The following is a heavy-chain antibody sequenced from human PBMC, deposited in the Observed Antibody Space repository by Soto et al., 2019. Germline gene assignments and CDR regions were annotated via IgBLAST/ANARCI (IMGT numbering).Heavy chain of an antibody. V-gene: IGHV1-46*01. CDR3: ARGGHVVVVTAALDY. D-gene: IGHD2-21*02. CDR1: GDTFTDYY. J-gene: IGHJ4*02. CDR2: VNPSGGHT. Sequence: QVQLMQSGAEVKKPGASVKVSCKASGDTFTDYYIHWVRQAPGQGLEWMGTVNPSGGHTTYAQHCLGRVTMTRDTSTSTLYMELTSLTSDDTAIDYCARGGHVVVVTAALDYWGQGTLVTVSS.